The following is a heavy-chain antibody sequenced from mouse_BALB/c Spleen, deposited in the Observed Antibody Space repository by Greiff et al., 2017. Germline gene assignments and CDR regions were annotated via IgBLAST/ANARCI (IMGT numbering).Heavy chain of an antibody. CDR2: ISSGGSYT. J-gene: IGHJ3*01. V-gene: IGHV5-9-4*01. Sequence: EVQLVESGGGLVKPGGSLKLSCAASGFTFSSYAMSWVRQSPEKRLEWVAEISSGGSYTYYPDTVTGRFTISRDNAKNTLYLEMSSLRSEDTAMFYCAREGVYWGQGTLVTVSA. CDR3: AREGVY. CDR1: GFTFSSYA.